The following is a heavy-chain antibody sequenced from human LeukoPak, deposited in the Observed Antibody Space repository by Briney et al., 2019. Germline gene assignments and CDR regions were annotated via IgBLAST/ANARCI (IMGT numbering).Heavy chain of an antibody. J-gene: IGHJ4*02. D-gene: IGHD5-12*01. CDR2: TSGSGVNS. Sequence: GGSLRLSCAASGFTLRSYDMSWVPQVPGKGLEWVAATSGSGVNSYYADSVRGRFTISRDNSQNTLYLQMDSLRAEDTALYYCAKEYSGYDFDYWGQGTLVTVSS. V-gene: IGHV3-23*01. CDR3: AKEYSGYDFDY. CDR1: GFTLRSYD.